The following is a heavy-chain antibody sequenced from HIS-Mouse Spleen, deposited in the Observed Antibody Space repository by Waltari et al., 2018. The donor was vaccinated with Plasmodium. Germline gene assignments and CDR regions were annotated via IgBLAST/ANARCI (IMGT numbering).Heavy chain of an antibody. D-gene: IGHD3-9*01. J-gene: IGHJ2*01. Sequence: EVQLVESGGGLVKPGGSLHLACAASGLPFRSHALDWVRQAPGKGLEWVSSISSSSSYIYYADSVKGRFTISRDNAKNSLYLQRNSLRAEDTAVYYCAREDILTGYYNDYWYFDLWGRGTLVTVSS. CDR2: ISSSSSYI. CDR3: AREDILTGYYNDYWYFDL. V-gene: IGHV3-21*01. CDR1: GLPFRSHA.